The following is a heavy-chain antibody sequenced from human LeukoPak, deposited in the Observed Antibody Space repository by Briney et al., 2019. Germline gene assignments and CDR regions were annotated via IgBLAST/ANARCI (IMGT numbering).Heavy chain of an antibody. Sequence: GGPLRLSCAASGFTFSSYNMNWVRQAPGKGLEWVSYISSSSSTIYYADSVKGRFTISRDNAKNSLYLQMNSLRAEDTAVYYCARDWPFDYWGQGTLVTVSS. CDR2: ISSSSSTI. V-gene: IGHV3-48*01. CDR1: GFTFSSYN. CDR3: ARDWPFDY. J-gene: IGHJ4*02.